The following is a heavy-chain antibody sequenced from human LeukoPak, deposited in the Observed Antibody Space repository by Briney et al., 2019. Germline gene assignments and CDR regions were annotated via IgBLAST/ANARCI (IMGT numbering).Heavy chain of an antibody. D-gene: IGHD6-6*01. V-gene: IGHV4-39*07. Sequence: SETLSLTCTVSGGSISSINYYWDWIRQPPGRGLEWIGSIFYAGSASYNPSLRSRVTISVDTSKNQFSLKLSSVTAADTAVYYCARLSSSVYYYGMDVWGQGTTVTVSS. CDR2: IFYAGSA. J-gene: IGHJ6*02. CDR3: ARLSSSVYYYGMDV. CDR1: GGSISSINYY.